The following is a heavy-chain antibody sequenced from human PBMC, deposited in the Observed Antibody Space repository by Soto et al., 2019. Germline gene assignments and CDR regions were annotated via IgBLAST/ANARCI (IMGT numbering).Heavy chain of an antibody. J-gene: IGHJ4*02. CDR1: GFTFSNYW. Sequence: GGSLRLSCAASGFTFSNYWMHWVRQAPGKGLVWVSRINRDGSSTSYADSVKGRVTISRDNAKNTLYLQMNSLRAEDTAVYYCTRVREMTTIGFSYWGQGTLVTRLL. CDR3: TRVREMTTIGFSY. CDR2: INRDGSST. D-gene: IGHD4-4*01. V-gene: IGHV3-74*01.